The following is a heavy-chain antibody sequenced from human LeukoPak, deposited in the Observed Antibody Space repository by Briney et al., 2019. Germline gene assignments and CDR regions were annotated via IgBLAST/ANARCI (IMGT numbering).Heavy chain of an antibody. V-gene: IGHV4-59*08. CDR2: IYYSGGT. Sequence: SETLSLTCTVSGDSISSYFWCWIRQPPGKGLEWIGYIYYSGGTSYNPSLKSRVTISVDTSKNQFSLNLNSVTAADTALYFCARHVEGWSAPVADFWGQGALVTVSS. D-gene: IGHD2-15*01. CDR1: GDSISSYF. J-gene: IGHJ4*02. CDR3: ARHVEGWSAPVADF.